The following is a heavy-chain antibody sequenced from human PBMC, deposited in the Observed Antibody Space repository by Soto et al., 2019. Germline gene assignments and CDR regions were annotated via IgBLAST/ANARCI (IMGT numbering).Heavy chain of an antibody. CDR3: ARGPYGDYYYYYGMDV. Sequence: SETLSLTCAVSGGSISSGGYSWSWIRQPPGKGLEWIGYIYHSGSTYYNPSLKSRVTISVDRSKNQFSLKLSSVTAADTAVYYCARGPYGDYYYYYGMDVWGQGTTVTVSS. CDR1: GGSISSGGYS. CDR2: IYHSGST. D-gene: IGHD2-21*01. V-gene: IGHV4-30-2*01. J-gene: IGHJ6*02.